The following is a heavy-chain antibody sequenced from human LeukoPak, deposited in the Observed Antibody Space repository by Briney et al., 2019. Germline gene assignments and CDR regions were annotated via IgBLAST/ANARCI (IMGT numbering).Heavy chain of an antibody. Sequence: GGSLRLSCAASGFTFSSYWMSWVRQAPGKGLEWVANIKQDGSEKYYVDSVEGRFNISRDNAKNSLHLQMSSLRPEDTAVYYCARDRAFKTFDHWGQGTLVTVSS. CDR3: ARDRAFKTFDH. J-gene: IGHJ4*02. CDR2: IKQDGSEK. CDR1: GFTFSSYW. V-gene: IGHV3-7*01.